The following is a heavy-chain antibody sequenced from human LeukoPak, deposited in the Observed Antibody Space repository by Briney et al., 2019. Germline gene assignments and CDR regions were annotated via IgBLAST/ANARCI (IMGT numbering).Heavy chain of an antibody. CDR2: FYHSGST. CDR3: ARSTGNYALDY. CDR1: GYSISAYY. Sequence: PSETLSLTCTVSGYSISAYYWGWIRQPPGKGLEWIGSFYHSGSTYYNPSLKSRVTISVDTSKNQFSLKLSSVTAADTAVYYCARSTGNYALDYWGQGTLVTVSS. J-gene: IGHJ4*02. D-gene: IGHD5/OR15-5a*01. V-gene: IGHV4-38-2*02.